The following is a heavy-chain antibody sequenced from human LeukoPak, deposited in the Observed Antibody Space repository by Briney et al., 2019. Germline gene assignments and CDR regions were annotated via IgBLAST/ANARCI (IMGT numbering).Heavy chain of an antibody. CDR3: TRDSGLTGYDLLDC. CDR1: GFPFSTYW. Sequence: SGGSLRLSCAASGFPFSTYWITWVRHAPGKGLEWVANIKNDGSEKYYVDSVKGRFTISRDNAENSLFLQMNSLRVEDTAIYYCTRDSGLTGYDLLDCWGQGTLVTVSS. J-gene: IGHJ4*02. V-gene: IGHV3-7*01. D-gene: IGHD5-12*01. CDR2: IKNDGSEK.